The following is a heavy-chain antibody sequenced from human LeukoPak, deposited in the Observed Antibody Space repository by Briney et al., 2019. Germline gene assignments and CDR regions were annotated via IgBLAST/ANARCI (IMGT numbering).Heavy chain of an antibody. D-gene: IGHD3-3*01. CDR3: ASPGPVFGVVTTYPNAFDI. J-gene: IGHJ3*02. CDR1: GGSISSGGYY. V-gene: IGHV4-30-2*01. Sequence: PSETLSLTCTVSGGSISSGGYYWSWIRQPPGKGLEWIGYIYHSGSTYYNPSLKSRVTISVDTSKNQFSLKLSSVTAADTAVYYCASPGPVFGVVTTYPNAFDIWGQGTMVTVSS. CDR2: IYHSGST.